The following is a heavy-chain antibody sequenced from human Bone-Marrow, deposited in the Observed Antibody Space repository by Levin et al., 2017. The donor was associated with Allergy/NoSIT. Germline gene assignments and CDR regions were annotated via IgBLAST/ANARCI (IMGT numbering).Heavy chain of an antibody. D-gene: IGHD1-1*01. Sequence: GESLKISCAASGFKFSDRGMHWVRQAPGKGLEWVGIIWYDGTNKHYADSVRGRFTISRDNSKNTLYLQMNSLRAEDTAVYYCARDLDTSELFDSWAQGTLVTVAS. V-gene: IGHV3-33*01. CDR3: ARDLDTSELFDS. CDR1: GFKFSDRG. CDR2: IWYDGTNK. J-gene: IGHJ4*02.